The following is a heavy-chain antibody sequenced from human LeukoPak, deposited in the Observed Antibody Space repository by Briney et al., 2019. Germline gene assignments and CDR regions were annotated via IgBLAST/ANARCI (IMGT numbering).Heavy chain of an antibody. V-gene: IGHV4-38-2*02. J-gene: IGHJ4*02. CDR1: GYSISSTYY. D-gene: IGHD5-18*01. CDR2: INDGGST. CDR3: ARLGGNSYGSYYFDY. Sequence: SETLSLTXTVSGYSISSTYYWGWIRQPPGKGLEWIGSINDGGSTYYDPSRKSRVTISVDTSNNQFSLKVNSVTAADTAVYYCARLGGNSYGSYYFDYWGQGTLVTASS.